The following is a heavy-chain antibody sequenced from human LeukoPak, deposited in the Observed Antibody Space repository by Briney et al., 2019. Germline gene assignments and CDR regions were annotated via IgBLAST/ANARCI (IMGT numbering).Heavy chain of an antibody. CDR3: ARGYCRSTSCHEPPLYGMDV. CDR2: INPNGGGT. Sequence: ASVNVSCKASGYTFSDYYIHWVRQAPGQGLEWMGWINPNGGGTHYAQQFLGRVTMTRDTSISTAYMELSRPRSDDTAVYYCARGYCRSTSCHEPPLYGMDVWGQGTTVTVS. V-gene: IGHV1-2*02. CDR1: GYTFSDYY. J-gene: IGHJ6*02. D-gene: IGHD2-2*01.